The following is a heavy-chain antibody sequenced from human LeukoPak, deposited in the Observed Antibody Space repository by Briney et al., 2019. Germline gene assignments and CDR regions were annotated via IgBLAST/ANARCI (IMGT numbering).Heavy chain of an antibody. V-gene: IGHV3-9*01. CDR2: ISYNSDTI. CDR3: AKDYCGGDCYSGWYFDL. J-gene: IGHJ2*01. Sequence: GRSLRLFCAASGFTFDDYAMHWVRQAPGKGLEWVSGISYNSDTIAYADSVKGRFTISRDNAKNSLYLQMNSLRAEDTALYYCAKDYCGGDCYSGWYFDLWGRGTLVTVSS. D-gene: IGHD2-21*02. CDR1: GFTFDDYA.